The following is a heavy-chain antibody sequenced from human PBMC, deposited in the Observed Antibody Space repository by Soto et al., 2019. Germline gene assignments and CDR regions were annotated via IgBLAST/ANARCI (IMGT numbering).Heavy chain of an antibody. CDR2: MYPDDSDI. Sequence: PGESLKISCKASGYSFSFYWIGWVRQMPGKGLEWMAIMYPDDSDIRYSPSFESHVTISADKSTSTASLQWSSLKASDTAMYYCATAYVYDFENSNYYRDAFDIWGQGTLVTVS. V-gene: IGHV5-51*01. J-gene: IGHJ3*02. CDR3: ATAYVYDFENSNYYRDAFDI. CDR1: GYSFSFYW. D-gene: IGHD3-22*01.